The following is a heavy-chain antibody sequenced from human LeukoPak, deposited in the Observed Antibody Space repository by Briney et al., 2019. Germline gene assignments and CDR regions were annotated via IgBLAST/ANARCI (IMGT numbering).Heavy chain of an antibody. CDR2: IYYSGST. CDR3: ARDLYSSSWYEAVGWFDP. V-gene: IGHV4-59*01. J-gene: IGHJ5*02. CDR1: GGSISSYY. D-gene: IGHD6-13*01. Sequence: PSETLSLTCTVSGGSISSYYWSWIRQPPGKGLEWIGYIYYSGSTNYNPSLKSRVTISVDTSKNQFSLKLSSVTAADTAVYYCARDLYSSSWYEAVGWFDPWGQGTLVTVSS.